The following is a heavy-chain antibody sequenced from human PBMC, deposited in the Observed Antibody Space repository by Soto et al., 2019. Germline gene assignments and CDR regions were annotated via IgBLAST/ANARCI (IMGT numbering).Heavy chain of an antibody. V-gene: IGHV3-48*04. CDR2: ISSSSTTI. J-gene: IGHJ4*02. D-gene: IGHD6-19*01. CDR1: GFTFSSYS. Sequence: GSLRLSCAASGFTFSSYSMNWVRQAPGKGLEWVSYISSSSTTIYYADSVKGRFTISRDNAKNALYLQMNSLRAEDTAVYYCARDYVTLYTSGWYSDYWGQGTLVTVSS. CDR3: ARDYVTLYTSGWYSDY.